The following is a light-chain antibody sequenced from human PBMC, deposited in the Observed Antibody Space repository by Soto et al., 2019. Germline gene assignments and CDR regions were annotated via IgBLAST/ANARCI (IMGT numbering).Light chain of an antibody. V-gene: IGKV1-6*01. CDR3: LQDYRYPRT. Sequence: AIKMTQSPSSLSASVGDRVTITCRASQGIRNDLGWYQQKPGTAPKLLIYAASNLQSGVPSRFSASGSGTDFTLTISTLQPEDFATYYCLQDYRYPRTFGQGTKLEMK. J-gene: IGKJ2*01. CDR1: QGIRND. CDR2: AAS.